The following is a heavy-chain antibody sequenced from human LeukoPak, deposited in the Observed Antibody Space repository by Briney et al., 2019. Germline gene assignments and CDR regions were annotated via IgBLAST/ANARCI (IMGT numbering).Heavy chain of an antibody. Sequence: SETLSLTCTISGGSINTYYWSWIRQPPGQGLEWIGYIFYSGTTYYNPSVNSRVTITMDTSKNQFFLELRSLTAADTAVYFCAIKRRDAQKGDVFDIWGPGTMVTVSS. CDR1: GGSINTYY. CDR3: AIKRRDAQKGDVFDI. D-gene: IGHD5-24*01. J-gene: IGHJ3*02. CDR2: IFYSGTT. V-gene: IGHV4-59*01.